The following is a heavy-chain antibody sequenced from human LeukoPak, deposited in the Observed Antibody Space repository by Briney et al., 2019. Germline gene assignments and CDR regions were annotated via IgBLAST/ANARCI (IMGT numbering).Heavy chain of an antibody. Sequence: PGGSLRLSCAAPGFTFSSYSMSWVRQAPGKGLEWVSYISSSSSSSSSSTIYYADSVKGRFTISRDNVKNSLYLQMNSLRPEDTAVYYCAREGGFDYWGQGTLVTVSS. V-gene: IGHV3-48*01. D-gene: IGHD3-16*01. J-gene: IGHJ4*02. CDR1: GFTFSSYS. CDR3: AREGGFDY. CDR2: ISSSSSSSSSSTI.